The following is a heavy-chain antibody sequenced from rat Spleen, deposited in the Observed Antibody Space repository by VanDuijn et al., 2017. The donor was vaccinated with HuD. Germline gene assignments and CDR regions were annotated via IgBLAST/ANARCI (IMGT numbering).Heavy chain of an antibody. Sequence: EVQLQESGPGLVRPSQSLSLTCSVSGYSITSNYWGWIRKFPGNKLEWMGSIKRAGRTNYNPSLKSRISITRDTSNNQFFLQLNSVTTEDTATYDCARYLDTFFDYWGQGVMVTVSS. J-gene: IGHJ2*01. CDR1: GYSITSNY. D-gene: IGHD2-1*01. CDR2: IKRAGRT. CDR3: ARYLDTFFDY. V-gene: IGHV3-3*01.